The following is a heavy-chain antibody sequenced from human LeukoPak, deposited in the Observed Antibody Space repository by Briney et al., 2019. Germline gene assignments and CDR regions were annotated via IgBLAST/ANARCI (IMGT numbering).Heavy chain of an antibody. D-gene: IGHD6-19*01. J-gene: IGHJ6*03. CDR3: ARGVDSSGWYVALYYYYYMDV. Sequence: PGGSLRLSCAASGFTFDDYGMSWVRQAPGKGLEWVSGINWNGGSTGYADSVKGRFTISRDNAKNSLYLQMNSLRADDTALYYCARGVDSSGWYVALYYYYYMDVWGKGTTVTVSS. CDR2: INWNGGST. CDR1: GFTFDDYG. V-gene: IGHV3-20*04.